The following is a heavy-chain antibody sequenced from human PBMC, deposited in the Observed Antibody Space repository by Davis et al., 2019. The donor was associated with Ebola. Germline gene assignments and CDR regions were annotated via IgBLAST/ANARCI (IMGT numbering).Heavy chain of an antibody. CDR3: ARGATWFDP. D-gene: IGHD1-26*01. J-gene: IGHJ5*02. V-gene: IGHV4-59*01. CDR2: IYYSGST. CDR1: GGSIRSYY. Sequence: SETLSPPCTVPGGSIRSYYWSWIRQPPGKGLEWIGYIYYSGSTNYNPSLKSRVTISVDTSKNHFSLKLSSVTAADTAVYYCARGATWFDPGGQGTLVTVSS.